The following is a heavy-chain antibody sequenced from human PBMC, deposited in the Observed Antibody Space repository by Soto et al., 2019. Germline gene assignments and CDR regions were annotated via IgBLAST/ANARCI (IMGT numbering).Heavy chain of an antibody. CDR1: GFTFSSYA. J-gene: IGHJ4*02. CDR2: ISGSGGST. D-gene: IGHD3-22*01. V-gene: IGHV3-23*01. Sequence: QPGGSLRFSCAASGFTFSSYAMSWVRQAPGKGLEWVSAISGSGGSTYYADSVKGRFTISRDNSKNTLYLQMNSLRAEDTAVYYCAKDHNYYDSSGIFDYWGQGTLVTVSS. CDR3: AKDHNYYDSSGIFDY.